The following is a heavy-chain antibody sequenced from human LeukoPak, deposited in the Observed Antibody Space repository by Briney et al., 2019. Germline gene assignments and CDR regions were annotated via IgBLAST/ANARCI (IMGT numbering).Heavy chain of an antibody. CDR2: ISWNSGSI. CDR3: AKDSRYYDSSGYYYPGY. J-gene: IGHJ4*02. D-gene: IGHD3-22*01. CDR1: GFTFDDYA. V-gene: IGHV3-9*03. Sequence: PGGSLRLSCAASGFTFDDYAMHWVRQAPGKGLEWVSGISWNSGSIGYADSVKGRFTISRDNAKNSLYLQMNSLRAEDMALYYCAKDSRYYDSSGYYYPGYWGQGTLVTVSS.